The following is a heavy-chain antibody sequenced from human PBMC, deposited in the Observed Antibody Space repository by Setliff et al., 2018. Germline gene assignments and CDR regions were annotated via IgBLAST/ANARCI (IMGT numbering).Heavy chain of an antibody. V-gene: IGHV4-61*01. Sequence: PSETLSLTCTVSGGSISGASIRSYYWSWIRQPPGKGLEFIGYVYYSGTTNYDPSRKSRVTISVDTSKNQFSLKLSSVTAADTAVYYCARVRSGYNVYWGQGTLVTVSS. D-gene: IGHD5-12*01. CDR2: VYYSGTT. CDR1: GGSISGASIRSYY. J-gene: IGHJ4*02. CDR3: ARVRSGYNVY.